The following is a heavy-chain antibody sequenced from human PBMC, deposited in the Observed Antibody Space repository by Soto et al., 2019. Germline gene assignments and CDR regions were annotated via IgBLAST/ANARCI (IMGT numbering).Heavy chain of an antibody. CDR3: ARGHDSYGPPGYYYYGMDV. D-gene: IGHD5-18*01. CDR1: GGSISSGDYY. Sequence: QVQLQESGPGLVKPSQTLSLTCTVSGGSISSGDYYWSWIRQPPGKGLEWIGYIYYSGSTYYNPSLKSRVTISVDTSKNQFSLKLSSVTAADTAVYYCARGHDSYGPPGYYYYGMDVWGQGTTVTVSS. CDR2: IYYSGST. J-gene: IGHJ6*02. V-gene: IGHV4-30-4*01.